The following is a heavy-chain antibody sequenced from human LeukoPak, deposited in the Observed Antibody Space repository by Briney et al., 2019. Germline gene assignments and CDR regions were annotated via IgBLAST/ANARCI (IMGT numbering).Heavy chain of an antibody. CDR2: ISGRGGST. CDR3: AKDRGWLQEGFDF. CDR1: GFTFSSYA. J-gene: IGHJ4*02. D-gene: IGHD5-24*01. Sequence: PGGSLRLSCAASGFTFSSYAMSWVRQAPGKGLEWVSGISGRGGSTYYADSVKGRFTISRDNSKNTLYLQMNSLRAEDTAVYYCAKDRGWLQEGFDFWGQGTLVTVSS. V-gene: IGHV3-23*01.